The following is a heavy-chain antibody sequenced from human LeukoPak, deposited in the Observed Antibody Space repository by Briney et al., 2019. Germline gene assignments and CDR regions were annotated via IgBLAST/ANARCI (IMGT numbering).Heavy chain of an antibody. CDR3: AVSRYYYMDV. CDR2: IYHSGSA. CDR1: GDSISNIYW. J-gene: IGHJ6*03. V-gene: IGHV4-4*02. Sequence: SETLSLTCAVSGDSISNIYWWSWVRQAPTKGLEWIGEIYHSGSANYNPSPKNRLTMSVDKSNNQFSLKLMSVTAADTAVYFCAVSRYYYMDVWGTGTTVTISS.